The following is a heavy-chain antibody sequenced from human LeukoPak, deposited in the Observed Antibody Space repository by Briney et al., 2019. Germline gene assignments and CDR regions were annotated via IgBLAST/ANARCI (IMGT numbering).Heavy chain of an antibody. V-gene: IGHV6-1*01. CDR2: TYYRSKWYN. Sequence: SQTLSLTCAISGDSVSSNSAAWNWIRQSPSRGLEWLGRTYYRSKWYNDYAVSVKSRITINPDTSKDQFSLQLNSVTPEDTAVYYCARGSITMIVHPFDYWGQGTLVTVSS. CDR1: GDSVSSNSAA. D-gene: IGHD3-22*01. CDR3: ARGSITMIVHPFDY. J-gene: IGHJ4*02.